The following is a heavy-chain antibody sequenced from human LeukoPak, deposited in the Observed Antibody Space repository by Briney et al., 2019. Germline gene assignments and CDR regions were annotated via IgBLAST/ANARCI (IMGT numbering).Heavy chain of an antibody. Sequence: GASVKVSCKASGGTFSSYAISWVRQAPGQGLEWMGGIIPIFGTANYAQKFQGRVTITADESTSTAYMELSSLRSEDTAVYYCARDPGAAAGRGTGFDYWGQGILVTVSS. CDR2: IIPIFGTA. CDR3: ARDPGAAAGRGTGFDY. V-gene: IGHV1-69*01. J-gene: IGHJ4*02. D-gene: IGHD6-13*01. CDR1: GGTFSSYA.